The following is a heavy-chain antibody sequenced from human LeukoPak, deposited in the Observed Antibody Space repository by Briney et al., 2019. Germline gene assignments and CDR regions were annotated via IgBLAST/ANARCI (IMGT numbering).Heavy chain of an antibody. Sequence: GVLRLPCAASGFTFGDYAMSWVRQAPGKGLEWVGFIRSKAYGGTTEYAASVKGRFTISRDDSKSIAYLQMNSLKTEDTAVYYCTRAAGYYYYYYMDVWGKGTTVTVSS. CDR2: IRSKAYGGTT. J-gene: IGHJ6*03. CDR1: GFTFGDYA. CDR3: TRAAGYYYYYYMDV. V-gene: IGHV3-49*04.